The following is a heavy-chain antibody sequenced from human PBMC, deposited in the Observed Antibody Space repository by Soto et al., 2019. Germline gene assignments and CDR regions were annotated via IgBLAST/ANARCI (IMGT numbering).Heavy chain of an antibody. CDR2: IYYSGST. J-gene: IGHJ5*02. V-gene: IGHV4-39*01. D-gene: IGHD3-16*01. CDR3: ARHPRVGGYNWFDP. CDR1: GGSISSSSYY. Sequence: PSETLSLTCTVSGGSISSSSYYWGWVRQPPGKGLEWIGSIYYSGSTYYNPSLKSRVTISVDTSKNQFSLKLSSVTAADTAVYYCARHPRVGGYNWFDPWGQGTLVTVSS.